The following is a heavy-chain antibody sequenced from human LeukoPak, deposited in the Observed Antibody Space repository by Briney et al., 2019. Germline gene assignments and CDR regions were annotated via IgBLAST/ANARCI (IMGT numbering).Heavy chain of an antibody. CDR2: IHDTGST. V-gene: IGHV4-30-2*01. CDR3: ASSSWYTSPAD. CDR1: GGSISSGNYY. Sequence: SETLSLTCTVSGGSISSGNYYWSWIRQPPGKGLEWIGYIHDTGSTYYNPSLKSRVTISIDRSENHFSLKLSSVTAADTAVYYCASSSWYTSPADWGQGTLVTVSS. D-gene: IGHD6-13*01. J-gene: IGHJ4*02.